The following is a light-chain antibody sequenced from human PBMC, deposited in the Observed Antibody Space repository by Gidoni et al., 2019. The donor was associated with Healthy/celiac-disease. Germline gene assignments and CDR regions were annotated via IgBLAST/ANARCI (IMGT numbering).Light chain of an antibody. CDR3: QQSYSTPLYT. J-gene: IGKJ2*01. CDR2: DAS. V-gene: IGKV1-39*01. Sequence: DTQMTQTPSSLSASVGDRVTITCRASQSISSYLNWYQQKPGKAPNLLIYDASSVQSGVPSRFSGSGSGTDFTLTISSLQPEDFATYYCQQSYSTPLYTFXQXTKLEIK. CDR1: QSISSY.